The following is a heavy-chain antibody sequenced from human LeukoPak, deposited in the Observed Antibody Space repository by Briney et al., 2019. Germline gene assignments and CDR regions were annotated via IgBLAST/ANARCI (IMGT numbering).Heavy chain of an antibody. V-gene: IGHV3-23*01. D-gene: IGHD5-24*01. CDR1: GFTFSSHG. J-gene: IGHJ4*02. CDR3: AKDDRWLQFCC. CDR2: IIPSGHTS. Sequence: GGSLRLSCAASGFTFSSHGMHWVRQAPGKGLEWVSGIIPSGHTSYYADSVRGRFTISRDNSRNTLYLQMNSLRAEDTAVYYCAKDDRWLQFCCWGQGTLVTVSA.